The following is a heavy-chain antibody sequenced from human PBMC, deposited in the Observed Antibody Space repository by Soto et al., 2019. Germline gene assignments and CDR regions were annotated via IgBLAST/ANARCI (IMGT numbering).Heavy chain of an antibody. CDR2: INPNSGGT. CDR1: GFPFTGYY. V-gene: IGHV1-2*02. Sequence: ASVKVSCKASGFPFTGYYMHWVRQAPRQGLDWMGWINPNSGGTNYAQKFQGKDTITRDTSSSTAYMELSRLRSDDTAVYYCARWDYDFWSGPGLSWFDPWGQGTLVTVAS. D-gene: IGHD3-3*01. CDR3: ARWDYDFWSGPGLSWFDP. J-gene: IGHJ5*02.